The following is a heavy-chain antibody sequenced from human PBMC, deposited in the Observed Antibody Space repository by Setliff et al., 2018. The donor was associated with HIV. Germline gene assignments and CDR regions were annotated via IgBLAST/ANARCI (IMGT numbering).Heavy chain of an antibody. CDR1: GFTFSSYW. Sequence: PGGSLRLSCAASGFTFSSYWMHWVRQAPGKGLVWVSRLNTDGSSTKYADSVKGRFTISRDNAKNTPYLQMDSLRGEDTAVYYCARGYYGPDLQNAMDVWGQGTTVTVSS. CDR3: ARGYYGPDLQNAMDV. D-gene: IGHD3-10*01. J-gene: IGHJ6*02. V-gene: IGHV3-74*03. CDR2: LNTDGSST.